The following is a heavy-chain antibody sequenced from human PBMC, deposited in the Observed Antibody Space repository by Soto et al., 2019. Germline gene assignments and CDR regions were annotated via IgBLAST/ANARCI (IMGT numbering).Heavy chain of an antibody. CDR1: GITFSNYA. CDR3: VSTFPLRYGDPSGFDY. V-gene: IGHV3-23*01. D-gene: IGHD4-17*01. Sequence: EVQLLESGGGLVQPGGSLRLSCAASGITFSNYAMYWVRLAPGKGLEWVSTIVSSGGVTYYAGSVKGRFTISRDNSKSTVYLQMDSLGAEDTAVYFCVSTFPLRYGDPSGFDYWGQGTLVAVSS. CDR2: IVSSGGVT. J-gene: IGHJ4*02.